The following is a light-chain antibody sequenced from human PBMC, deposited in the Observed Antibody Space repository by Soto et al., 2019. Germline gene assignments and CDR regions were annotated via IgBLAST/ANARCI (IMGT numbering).Light chain of an antibody. CDR1: QSVSSSY. CDR3: QQYSTYLFS. V-gene: IGKV3-20*01. Sequence: EIVLTQSPGSLSSSLGERATLTCRSSQSVSSSYLAWYQQKPGKAPRLLIYGTSSRATGVPDWFSGSGSGTDFTLTISSLEPEDFAVYYCQQYSTYLFSFGPGTKVDI. J-gene: IGKJ3*01. CDR2: GTS.